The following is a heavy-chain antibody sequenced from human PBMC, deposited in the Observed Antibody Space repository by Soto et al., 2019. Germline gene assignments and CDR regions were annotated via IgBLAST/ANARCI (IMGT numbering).Heavy chain of an antibody. D-gene: IGHD6-6*01. CDR2: IYHSGNT. CDR3: ARERPDGARLDP. Sequence: QVQLQESGPGLVKPSQTLSLTCTVSGGSISSGDYYWSWIRQPPGKGLEWIGYIYHSGNTYYNPSLKSRVTISADMAKNQFSLKLSSVTAADTAVYYCARERPDGARLDPWGQGTLVTVSS. V-gene: IGHV4-30-4*01. J-gene: IGHJ5*02. CDR1: GGSISSGDYY.